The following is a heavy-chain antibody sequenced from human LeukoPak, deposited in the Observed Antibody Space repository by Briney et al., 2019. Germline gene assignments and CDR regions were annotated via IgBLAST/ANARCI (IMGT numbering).Heavy chain of an antibody. Sequence: SETLSLTCTVSGGSISSYYWSWIRQPPGKGLEWIGEINHSGSTNYNPSLKSRVTISVDTSKNQFSLKLSSVTAADTAVYYCARHRNYYGSGSYRMWDWFDPWGQGTLVTVSS. CDR1: GGSISSYY. J-gene: IGHJ5*02. CDR3: ARHRNYYGSGSYRMWDWFDP. D-gene: IGHD3-10*01. CDR2: INHSGST. V-gene: IGHV4-34*01.